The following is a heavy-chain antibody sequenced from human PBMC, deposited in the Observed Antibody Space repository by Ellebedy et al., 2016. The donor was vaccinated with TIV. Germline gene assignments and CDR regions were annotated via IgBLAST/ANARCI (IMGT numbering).Heavy chain of an antibody. CDR1: GFTFSGHW. CDR2: ISGSGGST. Sequence: GESLKISCAASGFTFSGHWMHWVRQAPGKGLEWVSGISGSGGSTYYADSVKGRFTISRDNSKNTLYLQMNSLRAEDTAVYYCAKDQPFSPYYYYYYGMDVWGQGTTVTVTS. J-gene: IGHJ6*02. V-gene: IGHV3-23*01. CDR3: AKDQPFSPYYYYYYGMDV. D-gene: IGHD2/OR15-2a*01.